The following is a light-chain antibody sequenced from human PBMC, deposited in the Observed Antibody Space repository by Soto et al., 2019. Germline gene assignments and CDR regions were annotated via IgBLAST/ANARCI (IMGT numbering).Light chain of an antibody. CDR1: SSDVGGYNY. Sequence: QSVLTQPPSASGSPGQSVTISCIGTSSDVGGYNYVSWYQQHPGKAPKLMIYEVSKRPSGVHDRFSGSKSGNTASLTVSGLQAADESDYYCSSYAASDNLGVFGGGTQLTVL. J-gene: IGLJ2*01. CDR2: EVS. CDR3: SSYAASDNLGV. V-gene: IGLV2-8*01.